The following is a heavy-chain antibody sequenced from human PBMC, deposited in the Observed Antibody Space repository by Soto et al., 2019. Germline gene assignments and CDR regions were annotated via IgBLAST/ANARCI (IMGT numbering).Heavy chain of an antibody. CDR1: GFTFSSYA. D-gene: IGHD6-6*01. CDR2: ISGSGGST. Sequence: TGGSLRLSCAASGFTFSSYAMSWVRQAPGKGLEWVSAISGSGGSTYYADSVKGRFTISRDNSKNTLYLQMNSLRAEDTAVYYCASRASGSSSHYYYYGMDVWGQGTTVTVSS. J-gene: IGHJ6*02. V-gene: IGHV3-23*01. CDR3: ASRASGSSSHYYYYGMDV.